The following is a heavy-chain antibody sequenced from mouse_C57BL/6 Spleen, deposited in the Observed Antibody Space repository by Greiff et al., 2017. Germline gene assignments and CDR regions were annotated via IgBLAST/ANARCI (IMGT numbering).Heavy chain of an antibody. D-gene: IGHD2-5*01. Sequence: DVMLVESGGGLVKPGGSLKLSCAASGFTFSSYAMSWVRQTPEKRLEWVATISDGGSYTYYPDNVKGRFTISRDNAKNNLYLQMSHLKSEDTAMYYCARDCYYSNDYWGQGTTLTVSS. J-gene: IGHJ2*01. CDR3: ARDCYYSNDY. CDR1: GFTFSSYA. CDR2: ISDGGSYT. V-gene: IGHV5-4*01.